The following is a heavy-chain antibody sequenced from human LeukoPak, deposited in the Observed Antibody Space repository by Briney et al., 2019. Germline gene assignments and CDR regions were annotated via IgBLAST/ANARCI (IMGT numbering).Heavy chain of an antibody. V-gene: IGHV1-8*01. Sequence: ASVKVSCKASGYTFTSYDINWVRQATGQGLEWMGWMNPNSGNTGYAQKFQGRVTITRDTSASTAYMELSSLRSEDMAVYYCARDPGYANWFDPWGQGTLVTVSS. CDR3: ARDPGYANWFDP. CDR2: MNPNSGNT. D-gene: IGHD2-8*01. CDR1: GYTFTSYD. J-gene: IGHJ5*02.